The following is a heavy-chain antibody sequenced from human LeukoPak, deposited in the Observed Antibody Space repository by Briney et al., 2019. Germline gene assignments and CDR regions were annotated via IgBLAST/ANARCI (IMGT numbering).Heavy chain of an antibody. D-gene: IGHD6-6*01. CDR3: ARDGQAARRVDL. CDR2: INPSGGST. J-gene: IGHJ5*02. Sequence: ASVKVSCKASGYTFTSYYMHWVRQAPGQGLEWMGIINPSGGSTSYAQKFQGRVTMTRDTSTSTVYMELTSLRSDDTAVYFCARDGQAARRVDLWGQGTLVTVSS. CDR1: GYTFTSYY. V-gene: IGHV1-46*01.